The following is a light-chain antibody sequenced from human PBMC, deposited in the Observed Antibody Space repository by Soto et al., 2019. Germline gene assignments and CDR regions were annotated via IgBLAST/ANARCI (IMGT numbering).Light chain of an antibody. J-gene: IGKJ1*01. V-gene: IGKV3-15*01. CDR1: QSVGSS. Sequence: EIVMTQSPATLSVSPGERATLSCRASQSVGSSLAWYQQKPGQAPSLLIYTASTRATGIPARFSGSGSGTEFTLTIGSLQSEDFAVYYCQQYNNWPRTFGQGTKVDIK. CDR3: QQYNNWPRT. CDR2: TAS.